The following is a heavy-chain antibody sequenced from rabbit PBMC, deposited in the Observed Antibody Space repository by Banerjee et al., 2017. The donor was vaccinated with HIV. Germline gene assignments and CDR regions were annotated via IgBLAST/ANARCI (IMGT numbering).Heavy chain of an antibody. J-gene: IGHJ4*01. CDR3: ARSAGSSAYYYFNL. CDR1: GFSFSSSYY. CDR2: IYTGDGST. Sequence: QSLQESGGGLFQPGGSLALTCTASGFSFSSSYYMCWVRQAPGKGLEWIGCIYTGDGSTYYASWAKGRFTISKTSSTTVTLQMTSLTAADTATYFCARSAGSSAYYYFNLWGPGTLVTVS. D-gene: IGHD8-1*01. V-gene: IGHV1S40*01.